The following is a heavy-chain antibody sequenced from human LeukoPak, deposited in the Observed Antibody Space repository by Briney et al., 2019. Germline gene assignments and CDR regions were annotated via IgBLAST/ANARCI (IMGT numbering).Heavy chain of an antibody. J-gene: IGHJ4*02. CDR2: ISYDGSSK. Sequence: GGSLRLSCAASGFTFSSYGMHWVRQAPGKGLEWVAVISYDGSSKYYADSVKGRFTISRDNSKNTLYLQMNSLRAEDTAVYYCAKDPVGYCSGGSCYFSDYWGQGTLVTVSS. CDR1: GFTFSSYG. V-gene: IGHV3-30*18. CDR3: AKDPVGYCSGGSCYFSDY. D-gene: IGHD2-15*01.